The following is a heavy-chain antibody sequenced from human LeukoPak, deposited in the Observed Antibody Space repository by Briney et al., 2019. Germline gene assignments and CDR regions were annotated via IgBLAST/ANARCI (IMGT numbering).Heavy chain of an antibody. CDR2: VSLSGLT. D-gene: IGHD2-8*01. Sequence: PSGTLSLTCGVSGGSITSTNWWSWVRQPPGQGLEWIGEVSLSGLTNYNPSLSSRIIMALDTSKNHLSLHLTSVTTADTAVYYCSRENGAFSPFGYWGQGYLVTVLS. CDR1: GGSITSTNW. V-gene: IGHV4-4*02. J-gene: IGHJ4*02. CDR3: SRENGAFSPFGY.